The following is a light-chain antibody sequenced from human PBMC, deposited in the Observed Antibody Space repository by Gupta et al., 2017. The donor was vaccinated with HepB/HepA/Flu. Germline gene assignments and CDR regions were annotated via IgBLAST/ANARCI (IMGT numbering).Light chain of an antibody. CDR2: ITS. V-gene: IGLV8-61*01. CDR1: SGSVSTNYY. J-gene: IGLJ3*02. Sequence: QTVVTQEPSLSVSPGGTVTLTCGLNSGSVSTNYYAAWYQQTPGQAPRSLIHITSSRSSGVPDRCAGSILGNKAALPITGAQADDEATDYCMLSIGGGSGMFGGGTKLTVL. CDR3: MLSIGGGSGM.